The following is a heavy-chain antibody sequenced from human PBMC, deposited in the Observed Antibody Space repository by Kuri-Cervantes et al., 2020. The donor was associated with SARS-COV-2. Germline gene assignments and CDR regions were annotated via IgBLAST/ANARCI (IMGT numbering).Heavy chain of an antibody. CDR3: ARGVGSSGWYPLGGYYYYMDV. CDR2: INPSGGST. V-gene: IGHV1-46*01. Sequence: ASVKVSCKASGYTFTSYYMHWVRQAPGQGLEWMGIINPSGGSTSYAQKFQGRVTMTRDTSISTAYMELSRLRSDDTAVYYCARGVGSSGWYPLGGYYYYMDVWGKGTTVTVSS. D-gene: IGHD6-19*01. CDR1: GYTFTSYY. J-gene: IGHJ6*03.